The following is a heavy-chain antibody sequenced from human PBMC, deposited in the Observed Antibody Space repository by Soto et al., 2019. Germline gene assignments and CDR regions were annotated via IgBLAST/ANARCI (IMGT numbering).Heavy chain of an antibody. D-gene: IGHD1-26*01. CDR3: AKVGYSGSYFDY. J-gene: IGHJ4*02. CDR1: GFTFSSYG. V-gene: IGHV3-30*18. CDR2: ISYDGSNK. Sequence: QVQLVESGGGVVQPGRSLRLSCAASGFTFSSYGMHWVRQAPGKGLEWVAVISYDGSNKYYADSVKGRFTISRDNSKNTLYLQMNSLRAEDTAVYYCAKVGYSGSYFDYGGQGTLVTVSS.